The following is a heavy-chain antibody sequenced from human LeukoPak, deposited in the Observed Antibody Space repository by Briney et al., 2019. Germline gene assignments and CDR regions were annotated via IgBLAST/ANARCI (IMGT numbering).Heavy chain of an antibody. Sequence: PSETLSLTSTVSGGTIISYYWNWIRQPPGKGLEWIGYIHYSGSTKYNPSLKSRVTISVDTSKNQFSLTLSSVTAADTAVYYCARWYSSGWAFDYWGQGTLVTVSS. CDR3: ARWYSSGWAFDY. V-gene: IGHV4-59*08. D-gene: IGHD6-19*01. CDR1: GGTIISYY. CDR2: IHYSGST. J-gene: IGHJ4*02.